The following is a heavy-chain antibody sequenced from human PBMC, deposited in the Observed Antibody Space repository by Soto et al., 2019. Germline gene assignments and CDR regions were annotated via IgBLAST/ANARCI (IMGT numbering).Heavy chain of an antibody. V-gene: IGHV3-23*01. J-gene: IGHJ6*03. Sequence: PGGSLRLSCAASGFTFTNYAMNWVRQAPGKGLAWVSTISAAGGSTYYADSVKGRFTISRDNAKNSLYLQMNSLRAEDTAVYYSARDCREYQLLWSPYYMDVWGKGTTVTVSS. CDR2: ISAAGGST. CDR1: GFTFTNYA. D-gene: IGHD2-2*01. CDR3: ARDCREYQLLWSPYYMDV.